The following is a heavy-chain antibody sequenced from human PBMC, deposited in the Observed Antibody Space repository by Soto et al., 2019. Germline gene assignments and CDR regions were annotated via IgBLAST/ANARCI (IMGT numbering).Heavy chain of an antibody. V-gene: IGHV4-59*08. Sequence: SETLSLTCTVSGGSISSYYWSWIRQPPGKGLEWIGYIYYSGSTNYNPSLKSRVTISVDTSKNQFSLKLSSVTAADTAVYYCARRGYGGNPLDGMDVWGQGTTVTVSS. CDR1: GGSISSYY. J-gene: IGHJ6*02. D-gene: IGHD4-17*01. CDR2: IYYSGST. CDR3: ARRGYGGNPLDGMDV.